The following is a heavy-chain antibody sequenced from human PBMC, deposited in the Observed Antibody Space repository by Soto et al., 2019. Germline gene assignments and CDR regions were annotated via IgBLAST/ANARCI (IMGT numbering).Heavy chain of an antibody. D-gene: IGHD2-21*02. CDR2: IHDSGGT. V-gene: IGHV4-59*08. Sequence: SETLSLTCTVSGGSISSYYWSWIRQPPGKGLEWIGYIHDSGGTNYNPSLMSRVAISLDTSKNQFSLKLISMTAADTAVYYCARHGGDLWLPFDNRGQGTLVTVSS. CDR1: GGSISSYY. J-gene: IGHJ4*02. CDR3: ARHGGDLWLPFDN.